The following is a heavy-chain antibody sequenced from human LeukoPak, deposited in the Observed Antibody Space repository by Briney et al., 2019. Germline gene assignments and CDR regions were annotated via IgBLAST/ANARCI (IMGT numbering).Heavy chain of an antibody. V-gene: IGHV3-48*02. CDR3: ARDRWFGESRYFDY. J-gene: IGHJ4*02. Sequence: GGSLRLSCAASGFTFSSYNMNWVRQAPGKGLEWVSSISISSTTIYYADSVKGRFTISRDNAKNSLYLQMNSLRDEDSAVYYCARDRWFGESRYFDYWGQGTLVTVSS. CDR1: GFTFSSYN. CDR2: ISISSTTI. D-gene: IGHD3-10*01.